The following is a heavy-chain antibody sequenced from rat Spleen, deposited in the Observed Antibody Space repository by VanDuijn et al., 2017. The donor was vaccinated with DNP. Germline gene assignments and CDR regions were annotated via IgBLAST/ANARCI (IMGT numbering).Heavy chain of an antibody. CDR2: ISPDGHIT. CDR3: TKDAFDY. J-gene: IGHJ2*01. V-gene: IGHV5-20*01. CDR1: GFTFSDYS. Sequence: EVQLVESGGGLVQPGRSMKLSCAVSGFTFSDYSMAWVLKAPTKGLEWVASISPDGHITYYQDSVKGRFTISRDNGKSTLYLQMESLRSEDTATYYCTKDAFDYWGQGVMVTVSS.